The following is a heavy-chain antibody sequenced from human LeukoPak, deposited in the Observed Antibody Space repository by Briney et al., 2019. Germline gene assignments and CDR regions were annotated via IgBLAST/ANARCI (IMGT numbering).Heavy chain of an antibody. V-gene: IGHV4-59*08. CDR2: ISYSATT. D-gene: IGHD3-10*01. J-gene: IGHJ5*02. Sequence: PSETLSLTCTVSGGSMSSYYWSWIRQSPGKGLEWVGYISYSATTNYNPSLKSRVTISLGTSKIRFALDLTSVTAADTAVYYCARHGSGTSLGLYPWGQGTLVTVSS. CDR1: GGSMSSYY. CDR3: ARHGSGTSLGLYP.